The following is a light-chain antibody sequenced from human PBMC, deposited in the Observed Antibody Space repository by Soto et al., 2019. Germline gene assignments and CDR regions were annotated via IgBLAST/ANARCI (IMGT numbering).Light chain of an antibody. V-gene: IGLV2-14*01. Sequence: QSVLTQPASVSGSPGQSITISCTGTSSDVGAYNPVSWYQQYPGKAPKLVIHDVSNRPSGVSNRFSGSKSGNTASLTISGLQAEDEADYYCSSYTSSSSYVFGSGTKVTVL. CDR1: SSDVGAYNP. J-gene: IGLJ1*01. CDR3: SSYTSSSSYV. CDR2: DVS.